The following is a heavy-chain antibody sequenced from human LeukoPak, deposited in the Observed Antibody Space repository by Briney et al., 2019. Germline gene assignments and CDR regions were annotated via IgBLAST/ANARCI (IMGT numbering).Heavy chain of an antibody. CDR3: AGHHPRNTVDF. V-gene: IGHV4-59*08. CDR1: GGSISRYY. J-gene: IGHJ4*02. Sequence: PSETLSLTCTVSGGSISRYYWSWIRQSPGKGLEWIGYVYDSGTTNYNPSLKSRVTISLDTSKNQFSLKLSSVTAADTAVYYCAGHHPRNTVDFWGQGTLVTVSS. D-gene: IGHD2/OR15-2a*01. CDR2: VYDSGTT.